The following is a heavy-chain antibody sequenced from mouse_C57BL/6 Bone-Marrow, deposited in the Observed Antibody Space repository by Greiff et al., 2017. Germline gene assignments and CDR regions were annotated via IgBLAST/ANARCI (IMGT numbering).Heavy chain of an antibody. CDR1: GFTFSSYT. V-gene: IGHV5-9*01. D-gene: IGHD2-1*01. Sequence: EVKLMESGGGLVKPGGSLKLSCAASGFTFSSYTMSWVRQTPEKRLEWVATISGGGGNTYYPDSVKGRVTISRDNAKNTLYLQMSSLRSEDTALYYCARGNYFPWFAYWGQGTLVTVSA. J-gene: IGHJ3*01. CDR3: ARGNYFPWFAY. CDR2: ISGGGGNT.